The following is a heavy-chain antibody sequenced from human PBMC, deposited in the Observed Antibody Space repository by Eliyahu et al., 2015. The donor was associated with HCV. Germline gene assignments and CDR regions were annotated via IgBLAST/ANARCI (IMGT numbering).Heavy chain of an antibody. V-gene: IGHV4-39*01. CDR2: IFYDGPT. Sequence: QQQLQESGPGVVKPSETLSLTCSLSGDAITSTSYWWAWIRQPPGKGLEWIGGIFYDGPTNHNSALQSRVTISIDTPKNQFSLRVSSLTAADTALYYCARLGGAVAVQYWNFGLWGRGALVSVSS. CDR1: GDAITSTSYW. CDR3: ARLGGAVAVQYWNFGL. D-gene: IGHD6-19*01. J-gene: IGHJ2*01.